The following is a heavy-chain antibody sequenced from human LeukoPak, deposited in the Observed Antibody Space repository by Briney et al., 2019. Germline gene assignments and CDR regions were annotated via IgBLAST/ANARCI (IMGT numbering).Heavy chain of an antibody. CDR3: AKDYDFWSGYWDY. CDR1: GFTFSSYA. Sequence: GGSLRLSCAASGFTFSSYAMSWVRQAPGKGLEWVSAISGSGGSTYYADSVKGRFSISRDNSKNTLYLQMNSLRAEDTAVYYCAKDYDFWSGYWDYWGQGTLVTVSS. V-gene: IGHV3-23*01. CDR2: ISGSGGST. J-gene: IGHJ4*02. D-gene: IGHD3-3*01.